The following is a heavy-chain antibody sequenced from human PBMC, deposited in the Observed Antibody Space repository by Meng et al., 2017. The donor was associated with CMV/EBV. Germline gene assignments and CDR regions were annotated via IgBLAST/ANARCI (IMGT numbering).Heavy chain of an antibody. V-gene: IGHV1-69*05. Sequence: SVKVSCKASGGTFSSYAISWVRQAPGQGLEWMGGIIPIFGTANYAQKFQGRVTITTDESTSTAYMELSSLRSEDTAVYYCARDWGCSSTNCYSEYGWFDPWGQGTLVTVSS. CDR1: GGTFSSYA. J-gene: IGHJ5*02. CDR3: ARDWGCSSTNCYSEYGWFDP. CDR2: IIPIFGTA. D-gene: IGHD2-2*01.